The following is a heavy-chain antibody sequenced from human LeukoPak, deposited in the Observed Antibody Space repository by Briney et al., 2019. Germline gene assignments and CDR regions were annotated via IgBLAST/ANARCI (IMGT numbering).Heavy chain of an antibody. J-gene: IGHJ6*04. V-gene: IGHV3-48*03. Sequence: GGSLRLSCAASGFSFSSYEMNWVRQAPGQGLGWVSYISSSGSTIYYADSVKGRFTISRDNAKNSLYLQMNSLRAEDTAVYYCAELGITMIGGVWGKGTTVTISS. D-gene: IGHD3-10*02. CDR3: AELGITMIGGV. CDR1: GFSFSSYE. CDR2: ISSSGSTI.